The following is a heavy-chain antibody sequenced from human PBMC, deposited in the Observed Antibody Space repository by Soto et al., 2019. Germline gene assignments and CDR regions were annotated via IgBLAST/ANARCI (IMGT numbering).Heavy chain of an antibody. Sequence: SVKVSCKASGGAFSSNAIIWVRQAPGQGLEWMGGIIPIFGTANYAQKFQGRVTITADESTSTAHMELSSLRSEDTAVYYCARGRGYSYGPRGYWGQGTLVTVSS. CDR1: GGAFSSNA. V-gene: IGHV1-69*01. D-gene: IGHD5-18*01. J-gene: IGHJ4*02. CDR3: ARGRGYSYGPRGY. CDR2: IIPIFGTA.